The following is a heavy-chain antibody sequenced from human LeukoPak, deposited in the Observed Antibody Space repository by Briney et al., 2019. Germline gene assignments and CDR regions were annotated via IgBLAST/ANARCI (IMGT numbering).Heavy chain of an antibody. CDR2: IIPIFGTA. Sequence: SVKVSCKASGGTFSSYAISWVRQAPGQGLEWVGGIIPIFGTANYAQKFQGRVTITADESTSTAYMELSSLRSEDTAVYYCANTIVVVPAALDAFDIWGQGTMVTVSS. J-gene: IGHJ3*02. CDR3: ANTIVVVPAALDAFDI. V-gene: IGHV1-69*01. CDR1: GGTFSSYA. D-gene: IGHD2-2*01.